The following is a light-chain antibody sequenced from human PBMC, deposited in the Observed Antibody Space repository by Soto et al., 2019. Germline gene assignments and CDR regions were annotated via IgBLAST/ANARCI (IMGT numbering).Light chain of an antibody. J-gene: IGKJ4*01. CDR1: QTISSW. CDR2: AAS. Sequence: DIQMTQSPSTLSGSVGDRVTIICRASQTISSWLAWYQQKPGKAPNLLIYAASTLQSGVPSRFSGGGSGTDFTLTISSLQPEDFATYYCQQVYVYPSTFGGGTKVDIK. CDR3: QQVYVYPST. V-gene: IGKV1-5*02.